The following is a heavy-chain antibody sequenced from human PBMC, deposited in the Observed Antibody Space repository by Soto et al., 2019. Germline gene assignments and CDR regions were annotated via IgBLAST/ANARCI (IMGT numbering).Heavy chain of an antibody. CDR2: IYYIGTT. V-gene: IGHV4-61*01. D-gene: IGHD6-13*01. CDR3: EREEKQLARYGGDFDY. CDR1: DGSVNTGNYY. J-gene: IGHJ4*02. Sequence: QVQLQESGPGLVKPSETLSLTCSVSDGSVNTGNYYWSWIRQPPGKGLEWIGHIYYIGTTNYNPSLKSRVTISVDTSKNQFSLKVTYVTAADTAVYFCEREEKQLARYGGDFDYWGQGILGTVSS.